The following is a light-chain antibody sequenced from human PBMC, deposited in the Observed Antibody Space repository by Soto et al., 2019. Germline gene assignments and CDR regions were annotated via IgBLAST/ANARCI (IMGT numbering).Light chain of an antibody. V-gene: IGLV3-9*01. CDR1: DIVSKN. Sequence: SSELTQPLSVSVGLGQTARITCGGNDIVSKNVHWYQHKTGQAPVLLIYRDANRPSGIPERVSGSSSGNTATLIISRAQAGDEADYYCQVWDSNTAVFGGGTQLTVL. J-gene: IGLJ2*01. CDR3: QVWDSNTAV. CDR2: RDA.